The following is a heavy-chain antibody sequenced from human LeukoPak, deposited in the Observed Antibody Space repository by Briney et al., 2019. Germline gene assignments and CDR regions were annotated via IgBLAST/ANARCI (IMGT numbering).Heavy chain of an antibody. V-gene: IGHV3-48*01. D-gene: IGHD5-18*01. CDR2: ISSSSSTI. CDR3: ARDEYSYGYGYFDY. CDR1: GFTFSSYS. Sequence: PGGSLRLSCAASGFTFSSYSMNWVRQAPGKGLEWVSYISSSSSTIYYADSVKGRFTISRDNSKNTLYLQMNSLRAEDTAVYYCARDEYSYGYGYFDYWGQGTLVTVSS. J-gene: IGHJ4*02.